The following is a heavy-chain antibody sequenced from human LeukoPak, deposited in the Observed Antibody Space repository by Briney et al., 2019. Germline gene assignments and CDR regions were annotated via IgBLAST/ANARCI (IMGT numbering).Heavy chain of an antibody. V-gene: IGHV3-21*01. D-gene: IGHD5-12*01. J-gene: IGHJ6*02. CDR1: GFTFSSYS. CDR2: ISSSSYI. CDR3: ARDQGYSGYDWTMGYYYYGMDV. Sequence: GGSLRLSCAASGFTFSSYSMSWVRQAPGKGLEWVSSISSSSYIYYADSVKGRFTISRDNAKNSLYLQMNSLRAEDTAVYYCARDQGYSGYDWTMGYYYYGMDVWGQGTTVTVSS.